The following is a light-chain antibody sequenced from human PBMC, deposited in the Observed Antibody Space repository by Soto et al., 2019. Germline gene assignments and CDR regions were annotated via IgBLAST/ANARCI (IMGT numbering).Light chain of an antibody. CDR3: GSYTSSSSLVV. V-gene: IGLV2-14*01. CDR1: SSDVGGYNY. J-gene: IGLJ2*01. CDR2: EVS. Sequence: QSALTQPASVSGSPGQSITISCTGTSSDVGGYNYVSWYQQHPGKAPKLMIYEVSNRPSGVSNRFSGSKSGNTASLTISGLQAADEADYYCGSYTSSSSLVVFGGGTKLTVL.